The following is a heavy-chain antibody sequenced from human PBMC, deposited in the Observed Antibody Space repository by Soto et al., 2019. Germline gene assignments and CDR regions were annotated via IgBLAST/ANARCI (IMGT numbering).Heavy chain of an antibody. CDR1: GYIFTGYY. CDR3: ARGDSTDCSNGVCSFFYNHDMDV. J-gene: IGHJ6*02. V-gene: IGHV1-2*04. Sequence: GASVKVSCKASGYIFTGYYLHWVRQAPGQGLEWMGWINPKSGGTSTAQKFQGWVTMTTDTSISTASMELTRLTSDDTAIYYCARGDSTDCSNGVCSFFYNHDMDVWGQGTTVTVSS. D-gene: IGHD2-8*01. CDR2: INPKSGGT.